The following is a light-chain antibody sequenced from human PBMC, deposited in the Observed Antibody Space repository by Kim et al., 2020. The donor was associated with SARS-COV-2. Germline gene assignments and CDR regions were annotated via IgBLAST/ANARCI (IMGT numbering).Light chain of an antibody. CDR1: QTILYTSNNDNN. V-gene: IGKV4-1*01. J-gene: IGKJ4*01. CDR3: QQFYTTPLT. CDR2: WAS. Sequence: ATINCKSSQTILYTSNNDNNLAGYQHKPGQPPKLLIYWASTRESGVPDRFSGSGSGTDFTLTISSLQAEDVAVYYCQQFYTTPLTFGGGTKVDIK.